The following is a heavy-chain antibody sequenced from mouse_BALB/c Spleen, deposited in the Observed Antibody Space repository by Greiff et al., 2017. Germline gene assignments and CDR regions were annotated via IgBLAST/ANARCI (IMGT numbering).Heavy chain of an antibody. D-gene: IGHD2-1*01. V-gene: IGHV1S56*01. CDR1: GYTFTSYY. CDR2: IYPGNVNT. CDR3: ARLYYGNRYAMDY. Sequence: QVQLKQSGPELVKPGASVRISCKASGYTFTSYYIHWVKQRPGQGLEWIGWIYPGNVNTKYNEKFKGKATLTADKSSSTAYMQLSSLTSEDSAVYFCARLYYGNRYAMDYWGQGTSVTVSS. J-gene: IGHJ4*01.